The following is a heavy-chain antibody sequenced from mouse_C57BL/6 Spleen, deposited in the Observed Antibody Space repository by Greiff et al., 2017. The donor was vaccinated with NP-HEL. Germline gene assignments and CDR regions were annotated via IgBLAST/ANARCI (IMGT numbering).Heavy chain of an antibody. D-gene: IGHD1-1*01. Sequence: EVKLQESGPGLVKPSQSLSLTCSVTGYSITSGYYWNWIRQFPGNKLEWMGYISYDGSNNYNPSLKNRISITRDTSKNQFFLKLNSVTTEDTATYYCARSYYYGSSQFAYWGQGTLVTVSA. J-gene: IGHJ3*01. CDR1: GYSITSGYY. CDR2: ISYDGSN. CDR3: ARSYYYGSSQFAY. V-gene: IGHV3-6*01.